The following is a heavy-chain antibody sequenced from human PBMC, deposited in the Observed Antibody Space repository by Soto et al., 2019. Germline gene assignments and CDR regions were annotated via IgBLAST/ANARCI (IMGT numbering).Heavy chain of an antibody. Sequence: GGSLRLSCAASGFSFSNFNMNWVRQAPGKGLEWVSSISSSSSYIYYADSVKGRFTISRDNAKNSLYLQMNSLRAEDTAVYYCASSYSSVLDVWGQGTTVTVSS. J-gene: IGHJ6*02. D-gene: IGHD6-25*01. V-gene: IGHV3-21*01. CDR1: GFSFSNFN. CDR2: ISSSSSYI. CDR3: ASSYSSVLDV.